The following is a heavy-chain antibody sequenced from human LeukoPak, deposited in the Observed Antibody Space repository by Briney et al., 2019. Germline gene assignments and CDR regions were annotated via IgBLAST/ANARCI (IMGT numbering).Heavy chain of an antibody. Sequence: ASVNVSCKASGYTFTSYYMHWVRQAPGQGLEWMGIINPSGGSTSYAQKFQGRVTMTRDTSTSTVYMELSSLRSEDTAVYYCASRGYSYNDHFDYWGQGTLVTVSS. V-gene: IGHV1-46*01. CDR3: ASRGYSYNDHFDY. CDR1: GYTFTSYY. D-gene: IGHD5-18*01. CDR2: INPSGGST. J-gene: IGHJ4*02.